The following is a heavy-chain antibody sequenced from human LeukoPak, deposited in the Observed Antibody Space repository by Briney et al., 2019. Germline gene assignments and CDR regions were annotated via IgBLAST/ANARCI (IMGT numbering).Heavy chain of an antibody. CDR2: KNHSGST. V-gene: IGHV4-34*01. CDR3: ARGPGPAYSSSWHI. J-gene: IGHJ3*02. CDR1: GWTFSGYY. Sequence: SETLFLTCAGYGWTFSGYYWSWIRHPPGKGLEWIGEKNHSGSTHYTPSLQSRVTISVDTSKNQFSLKLSSVTAADTAVYYCARGPGPAYSSSWHIWGQGTMVTVSS. D-gene: IGHD6-13*01.